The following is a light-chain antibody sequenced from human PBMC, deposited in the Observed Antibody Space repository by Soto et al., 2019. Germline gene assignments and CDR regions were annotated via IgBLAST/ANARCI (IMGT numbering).Light chain of an antibody. CDR2: DAS. CDR3: QQRSIWPRT. Sequence: EIVLTQSPATLSLSPGERATLSCRASQSISSYLAWYQQKPGQAPRLLIYDASNRATAIPARFSGSGSGTDFTLTISSLEPEDFALYYCQQRSIWPRTFGQGSMV. J-gene: IGKJ1*01. CDR1: QSISSY. V-gene: IGKV3-11*01.